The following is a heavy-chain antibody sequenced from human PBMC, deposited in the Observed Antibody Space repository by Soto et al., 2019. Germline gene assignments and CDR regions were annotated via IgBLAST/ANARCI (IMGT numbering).Heavy chain of an antibody. CDR2: ITAGDGKT. J-gene: IGHJ5*02. Sequence: QVHLVQSGAEVKKPGASVKVSCKASGYNFTQYTIHWVRQAPGQRLEWMGWITAGDGKTQYSKKFQTRVTIRSHVSATTVYMDLNRLRSEDTAVYYCARDLYSSSFFWFDAWGWGTLVIASS. CDR3: ARDLYSSSFFWFDA. CDR1: GYNFTQYT. V-gene: IGHV1-3*01. D-gene: IGHD2-2*01.